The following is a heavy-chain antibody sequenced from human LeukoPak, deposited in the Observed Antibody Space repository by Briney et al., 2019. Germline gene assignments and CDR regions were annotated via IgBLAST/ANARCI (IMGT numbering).Heavy chain of an antibody. CDR3: VRDPKPYYYGSGSYYPDY. J-gene: IGHJ4*02. Sequence: QPGGSLRLSCAASGFTFSSYSMNWVRQAPGKGLEWVSYISSSSSTIYYADSVKGRFTISRDNSKNTLYLQMNSLRAEDTAVYYCVRDPKPYYYGSGSYYPDYWGQGTLVTVSS. CDR1: GFTFSSYS. V-gene: IGHV3-48*01. CDR2: ISSSSSTI. D-gene: IGHD3-10*01.